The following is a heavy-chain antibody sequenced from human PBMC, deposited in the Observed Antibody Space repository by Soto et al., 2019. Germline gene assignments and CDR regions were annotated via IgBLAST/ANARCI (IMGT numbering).Heavy chain of an antibody. CDR2: IYHSGST. V-gene: IGHV4-30-2*01. CDR1: GGSISSGGYS. Sequence: PSETLSLTCAVSGGSISSGGYSGSWIRQPPGKGLEWIGYIYHSGSTYYNPSLKSRVTISVDRSKNQFSLKLSSVTAADTAVYYCAGSGYHHNSGMDVWGQGTTVTVSS. J-gene: IGHJ6*02. D-gene: IGHD3-22*01. CDR3: AGSGYHHNSGMDV.